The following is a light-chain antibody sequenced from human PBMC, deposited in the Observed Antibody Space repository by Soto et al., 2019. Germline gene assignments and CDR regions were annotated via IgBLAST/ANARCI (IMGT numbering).Light chain of an antibody. Sequence: QSVLTQPASVSGSPGQSITISCTGTISDIGGYNFISWYQHHPGKALKLVIYDVNNRPSGTSYRFSGSKSGNTASLTISGLQAEDEADYYCASYTRTTTLVFGGGTKVTVL. V-gene: IGLV2-14*01. CDR1: ISDIGGYNF. J-gene: IGLJ2*01. CDR2: DVN. CDR3: ASYTRTTTLV.